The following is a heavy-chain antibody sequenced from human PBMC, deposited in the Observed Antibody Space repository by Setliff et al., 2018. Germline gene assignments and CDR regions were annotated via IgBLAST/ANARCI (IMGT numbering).Heavy chain of an antibody. CDR1: GFTVTDNY. V-gene: IGHV3-66*01. CDR3: ARDPGPHAAHFRALGYGMDV. CDR2: IYSGGST. J-gene: IGHJ6*02. D-gene: IGHD6-13*01. Sequence: GGSLRLSCAASGFTVTDNYMSWVRQAPGKGLEWVSIIYSGGSTYYGDSVKGRFTISRDKSKNTVFLQMNSLRAEDTAVYYCARDPGPHAAHFRALGYGMDVWGQGTTVTVSS.